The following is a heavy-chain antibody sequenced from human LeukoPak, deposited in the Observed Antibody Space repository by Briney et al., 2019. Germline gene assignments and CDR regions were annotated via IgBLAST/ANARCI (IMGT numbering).Heavy chain of an antibody. CDR1: GFTFSNYA. D-gene: IGHD3-10*01. CDR3: ARDLYYYGSGSLPDY. J-gene: IGHJ4*02. CDR2: ISYDGSNK. Sequence: GGSLRLSCAASGFTFSNYAMHWVRQPPGKGLEWVALISYDGSNKYYADPVKGRFTISRDNSKNTMYLQMNSLRAEDTAVYYCARDLYYYGSGSLPDYWGQGTLVTVSS. V-gene: IGHV3-30-3*01.